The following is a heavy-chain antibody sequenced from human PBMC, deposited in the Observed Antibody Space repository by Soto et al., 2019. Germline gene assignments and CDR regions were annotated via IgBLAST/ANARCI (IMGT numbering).Heavy chain of an antibody. CDR2: IFHSGTT. J-gene: IGHJ4*02. CDR1: GDSISSADYF. Sequence: SETLPLTCSGSGDSISSADYFWTWIRQSPGKGLEWMGYIFHSGTTYYNPSLKGRLLISIENSKNQFSLRLTSVTAADSAVYFPARVSHRHTARTGFWGPTTLVTVSS. D-gene: IGHD1-1*01. CDR3: ARVSHRHTARTGF. V-gene: IGHV4-30-4*01.